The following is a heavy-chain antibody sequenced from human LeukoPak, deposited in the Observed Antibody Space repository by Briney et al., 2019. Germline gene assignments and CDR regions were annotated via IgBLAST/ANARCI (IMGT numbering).Heavy chain of an antibody. CDR3: ARDDCSSISCYHNWFDP. CDR1: GFTFSSYW. Sequence: GGSLRLSCAASGFTFSSYWMSWVRQAPGKGLEWVANIKQDGNEKYYVDSVKGRFAISRDNAKNSLYLQMNSLRAEDTAVYYCARDDCSSISCYHNWFDPWGQGTLVTVSS. V-gene: IGHV3-7*01. J-gene: IGHJ5*02. D-gene: IGHD2-2*01. CDR2: IKQDGNEK.